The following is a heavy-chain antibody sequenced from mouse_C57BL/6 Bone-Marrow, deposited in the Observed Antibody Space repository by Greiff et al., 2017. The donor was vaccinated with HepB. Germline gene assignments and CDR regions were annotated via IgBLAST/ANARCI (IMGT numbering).Heavy chain of an antibody. CDR3: AKLGEDYGGDAMDY. J-gene: IGHJ4*01. V-gene: IGHV2-3*01. CDR2: IWGDGST. Sequence: VKLQESGPGLVAPSQSLSITCTVSGFSLTSYGVSWVRQPPGKGLEWLGVIWGDGSTNYHSALISRLSISKDNSKSQVFLKLNSLQTDDTATYYGAKLGEDYGGDAMDYWGQGTSVTVSS. CDR1: GFSLTSYG. D-gene: IGHD1-1*02.